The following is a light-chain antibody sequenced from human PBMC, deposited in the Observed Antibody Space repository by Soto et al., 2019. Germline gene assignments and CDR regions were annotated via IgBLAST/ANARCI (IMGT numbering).Light chain of an antibody. CDR3: QQYNNWPPWT. CDR2: GAS. J-gene: IGKJ1*01. V-gene: IGKV3-15*01. Sequence: EIVMAQSPATLSVSPGERATLSCRSSQSVRNDLAWYQQKPGQAPRLLXYGASTRANGIPARFSGSGSGTELTLTISSLQSEDFAVYDCQQYNNWPPWTFGQGTKVDIK. CDR1: QSVRND.